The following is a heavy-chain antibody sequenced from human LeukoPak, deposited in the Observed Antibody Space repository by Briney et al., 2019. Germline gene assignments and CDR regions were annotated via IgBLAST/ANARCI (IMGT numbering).Heavy chain of an antibody. V-gene: IGHV3-23*01. CDR1: GFTFSSYE. J-gene: IGHJ4*02. CDR3: AKGIELWLTYFDH. Sequence: HTGGSLRLSCAASGFTFSSYEMNWVRQAPGTGLEWVSAISGNGGSTYYADSVKGRFTISRDNSKNTLSLQMNSLRAEDTAVYYCAKGIELWLTYFDHWGQGTLVTASS. D-gene: IGHD5-18*01. CDR2: ISGNGGST.